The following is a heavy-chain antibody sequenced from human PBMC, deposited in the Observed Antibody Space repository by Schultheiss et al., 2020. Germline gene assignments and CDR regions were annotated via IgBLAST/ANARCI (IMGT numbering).Heavy chain of an antibody. D-gene: IGHD3-9*01. CDR2: ISSSSTI. Sequence: GGSLRLSCAASGFTFSSYSMNWVRQAPGKGLEWVSYISSSSTIYYADSVKGRFTISRDNSKNTLYLQMNSLRAEDTAVYYCAKDGGGVLRYFDWLLSAEGGMDVWGQGTTVTVSS. J-gene: IGHJ6*02. CDR3: AKDGGGVLRYFDWLLSAEGGMDV. V-gene: IGHV3-48*01. CDR1: GFTFSSYS.